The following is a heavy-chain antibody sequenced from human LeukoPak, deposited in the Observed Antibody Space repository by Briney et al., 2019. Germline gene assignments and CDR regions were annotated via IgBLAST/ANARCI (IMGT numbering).Heavy chain of an antibody. CDR1: GFTFSSYW. CDR3: ARETEMANLDY. V-gene: IGHV3-7*04. D-gene: IGHD5-24*01. CDR2: IKQDGSEK. J-gene: IGHJ4*02. Sequence: GGSLRLSCTASGFTFSSYWMNWVRQAPWKELGWVANIKQDGSEKYYVDSVKGRFTISRDNAKKSLYLQMNSLRAEDTAVYYCARETEMANLDYWGQGTLVTVSS.